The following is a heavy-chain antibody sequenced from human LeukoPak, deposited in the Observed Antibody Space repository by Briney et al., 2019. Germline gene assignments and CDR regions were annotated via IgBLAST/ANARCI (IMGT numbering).Heavy chain of an antibody. CDR1: GFTFSSYA. CDR2: ISGSGGST. D-gene: IGHD2/OR15-2a*01. Sequence: TGGSLRLSCAASGFTFSSYAMSWVRQAPGKGLEWVSAISGSGGSTYYADSVKGRFTISRDNSKNTLYLQMNSLRAEDTAVYYCAKRPGGHLLFDYWGQGTLVTVSS. V-gene: IGHV3-23*01. CDR3: AKRPGGHLLFDY. J-gene: IGHJ4*02.